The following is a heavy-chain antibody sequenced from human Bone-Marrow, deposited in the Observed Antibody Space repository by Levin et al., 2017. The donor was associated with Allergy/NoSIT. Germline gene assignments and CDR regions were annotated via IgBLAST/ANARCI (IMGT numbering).Heavy chain of an antibody. D-gene: IGHD3-3*01. V-gene: IGHV1-8*01. CDR1: GYTFTNYD. J-gene: IGHJ6*02. CDR2: MNPNSGNT. Sequence: GASVKVSCQASGYTFTNYDINWVRHATGQGLEWMGWMNPNSGNTGYAQRFQGRVTMTRNTSISTVYMELTGLKSDDTAVYYCAREGVGTIFGVVIENYYGLDVWGQGTTVTVSS. CDR3: AREGVGTIFGVVIENYYGLDV.